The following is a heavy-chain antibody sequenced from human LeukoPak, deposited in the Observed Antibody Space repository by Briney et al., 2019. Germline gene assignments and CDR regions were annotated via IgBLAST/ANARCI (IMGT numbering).Heavy chain of an antibody. CDR1: GGTFSSYA. Sequence: SVKVSCKASGGTFSSYAISWVRQAPGQGLEWMGRIIPIFGIANYAQKFQGRVTITADKSASTAYMELSSLRSEDTAVYYCARARITGGHFDYWGQGTLVTVSS. D-gene: IGHD1-20*01. J-gene: IGHJ4*02. CDR3: ARARITGGHFDY. CDR2: IIPIFGIA. V-gene: IGHV1-69*04.